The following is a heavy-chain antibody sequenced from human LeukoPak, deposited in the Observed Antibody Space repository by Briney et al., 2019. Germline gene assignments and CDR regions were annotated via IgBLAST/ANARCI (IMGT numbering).Heavy chain of an antibody. V-gene: IGHV1-18*01. D-gene: IGHD2-2*01. CDR3: ARVFINRGYCSSTSCYPYFDY. CDR2: ISAYNGNT. J-gene: IGHJ4*02. Sequence: GASVKVSCKASGYTFTSYGISWVRQAPGQGLEWMGWISAYNGNTNYAQKLQGRVTMTTDTSTSTAYMELRSLRSDDTAVYYCARVFINRGYCSSTSCYPYFDYWGQGTLVTVSS. CDR1: GYTFTSYG.